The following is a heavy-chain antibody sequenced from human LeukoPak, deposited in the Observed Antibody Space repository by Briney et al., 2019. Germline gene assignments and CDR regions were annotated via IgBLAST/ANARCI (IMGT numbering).Heavy chain of an antibody. Sequence: GGSLRLSCAASGFTFSSYAMHWVRPAPGKGLEWVSIIYGGGSSYYADSVKGRFTISRDSSKNTLYLQLNSLRAKDTAVYYCAKDQVAVASTHWGQGTLVTVSS. J-gene: IGHJ4*02. CDR3: AKDQVAVASTH. V-gene: IGHV3-23*03. CDR1: GFTFSSYA. CDR2: IYGGGSS. D-gene: IGHD6-19*01.